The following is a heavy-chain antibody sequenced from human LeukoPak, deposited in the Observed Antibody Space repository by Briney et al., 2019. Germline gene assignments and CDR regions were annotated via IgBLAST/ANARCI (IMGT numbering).Heavy chain of an antibody. CDR3: ASPGPGGAAAGLFDY. V-gene: IGHV3-53*04. J-gene: IGHJ4*02. CDR1: GFTVSSNF. Sequence: GSLRLSCAASGFTVSSNFMSWVRQAPGKGLEWVSVIYSGGSTYYADSVKGRFTISRHNSKNTLYLQMNSLRPEDTAVYYCASPGPGGAAAGLFDYWGQGTLVTVSS. CDR2: IYSGGST. D-gene: IGHD6-13*01.